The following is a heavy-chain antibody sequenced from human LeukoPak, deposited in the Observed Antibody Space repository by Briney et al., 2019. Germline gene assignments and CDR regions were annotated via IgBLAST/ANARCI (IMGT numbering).Heavy chain of an antibody. J-gene: IGHJ4*02. V-gene: IGHV3-9*01. CDR1: GFNFDDYA. D-gene: IGHD1-26*01. CDR2: ISWDSAHI. CDR3: AKERSGTYLLDS. Sequence: GGSLRLSCTVSGFNFDDYAMQWVRQAPGKGLEWVSGISWDSAHIGYVDSVRGRFTNSRDNAKNSLYLQMNGLRAEDTALYYCAKERSGTYLLDSWGQGTLVTVSS.